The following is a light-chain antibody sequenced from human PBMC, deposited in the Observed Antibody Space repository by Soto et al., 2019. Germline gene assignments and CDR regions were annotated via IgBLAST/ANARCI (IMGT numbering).Light chain of an antibody. V-gene: IGKV3-15*01. CDR2: VSS. J-gene: IGKJ1*01. CDR3: QQYNNWPPWT. Sequence: EIVMTQSPATLSVSPGERATLSCRASQSVSSNLAWYPQKPGQAPRLLIYVSSTRDTGIPARFSGSGSGTEFTLTISSLQSEDFAVYYCQQYNNWPPWTFGQGTKVELK. CDR1: QSVSSN.